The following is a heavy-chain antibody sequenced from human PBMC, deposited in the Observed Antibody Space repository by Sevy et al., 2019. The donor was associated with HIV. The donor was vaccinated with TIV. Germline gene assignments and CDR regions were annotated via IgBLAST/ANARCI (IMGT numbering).Heavy chain of an antibody. J-gene: IGHJ5*02. CDR1: GGTLSSYA. CDR3: ARIIMEDNWFDP. Sequence: ASVKVSCKASGGTLSSYAISWVRQAPGQGLEWMGGIIPIFGTANYAQKFQGRVTITADESTSTAYMELSSLRSEDTAVYYCARIIMEDNWFDPWGQGTLVTVSS. CDR2: IIPIFGTA. V-gene: IGHV1-69*13. D-gene: IGHD3-10*01.